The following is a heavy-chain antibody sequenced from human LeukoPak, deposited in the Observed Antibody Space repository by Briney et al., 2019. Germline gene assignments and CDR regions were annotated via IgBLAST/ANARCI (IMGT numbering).Heavy chain of an antibody. J-gene: IGHJ4*02. CDR2: IIPSLGIP. CDR1: GDTFSRYA. V-gene: IGHV1-69*04. Sequence: SVKVSCKAPGDTFSRYALTWVRQAPGQGVEWMGRIIPSLGIPNYAQKFEGRVTITADKSTSTAYMELSSLKSEDTAVYFCARDQYRAKYLDQWGQGTLVTVSS. CDR3: ARDQYRAKYLDQ. D-gene: IGHD2-2*02.